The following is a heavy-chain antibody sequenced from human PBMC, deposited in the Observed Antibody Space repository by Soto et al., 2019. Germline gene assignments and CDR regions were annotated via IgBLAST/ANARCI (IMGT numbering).Heavy chain of an antibody. V-gene: IGHV4-4*07. J-gene: IGHJ4*02. CDR3: ARSVTHDSGVAAARFDY. D-gene: IGHD6-13*01. CDR2: IYTSGST. CDR1: GGSISSYY. Sequence: SETLSLTCTVSGGSISSYYWSWIRQPAGKGLEWIGRIYTSGSTNYNPSLKSRVTMSVDTSKNQFSLKLSSVTAADTAVYYCARSVTHDSGVAAARFDYWGQGILGTVSS.